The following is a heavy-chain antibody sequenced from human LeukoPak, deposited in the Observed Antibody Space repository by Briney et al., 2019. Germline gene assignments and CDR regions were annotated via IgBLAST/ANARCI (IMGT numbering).Heavy chain of an antibody. V-gene: IGHV4-59*02. J-gene: IGHJ4*02. D-gene: IGHD6-13*01. Sequence: SETLSLTCTVSGGSVSGYYWSWIRQPPGKGLEWIGYVYYSGSANYNPSLKSRITISVDTSKNQFSLRLRSVTAADTAVYYCARQIASAGTAGFDFWGQGALVTVSS. CDR2: VYYSGSA. CDR1: GGSVSGYY. CDR3: ARQIASAGTAGFDF.